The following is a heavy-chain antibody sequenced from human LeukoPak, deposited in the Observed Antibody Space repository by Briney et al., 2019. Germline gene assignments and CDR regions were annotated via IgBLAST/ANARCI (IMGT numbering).Heavy chain of an antibody. CDR2: ISISSSYI. Sequence: GGSLRLSCAASGFTFSNYEMNWVRQAPGKGLQWVSSISISSSYIYYADSVKGRFTISRDNAKNSLSLQMNSLRAEDTAVYYCARGGGSGRWGSPFDMWGQGTMVTVSS. V-gene: IGHV3-21*01. D-gene: IGHD6-19*01. J-gene: IGHJ3*02. CDR1: GFTFSNYE. CDR3: ARGGGSGRWGSPFDM.